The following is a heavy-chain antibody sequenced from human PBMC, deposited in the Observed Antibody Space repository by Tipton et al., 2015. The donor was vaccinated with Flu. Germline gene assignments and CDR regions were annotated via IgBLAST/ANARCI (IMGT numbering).Heavy chain of an antibody. Sequence: TLSLTCTVSGASVSGSSYYWSWIRQSPGRGLEWIGYIYNSVSTNYNPSLKSRVTTSVDTSKNQFSLKLSSVTAADTAIYYCARGYNYANRVVDYWGQGTLVAVSS. CDR2: IYNSVST. CDR1: GASVSGSSYY. CDR3: ARGYNYANRVVDY. V-gene: IGHV4-61*01. J-gene: IGHJ4*02. D-gene: IGHD1-1*01.